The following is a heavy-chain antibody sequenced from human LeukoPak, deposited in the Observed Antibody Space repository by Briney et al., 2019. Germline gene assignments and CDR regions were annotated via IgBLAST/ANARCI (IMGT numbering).Heavy chain of an antibody. Sequence: PGGSLRLSCAASGFTFSSDAMSWVRQAPGKGLEWVSTISGSGASTFYADSVKGRLTISRDNSKNMLYLQMNSLRADDTAVYYSATEYYFEYWGQGTLVTVSS. V-gene: IGHV3-23*01. CDR1: GFTFSSDA. J-gene: IGHJ4*02. CDR3: ATEYYFEY. CDR2: ISGSGAST.